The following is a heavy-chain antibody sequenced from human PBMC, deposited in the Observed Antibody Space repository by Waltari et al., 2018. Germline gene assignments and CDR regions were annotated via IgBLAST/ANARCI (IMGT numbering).Heavy chain of an antibody. D-gene: IGHD3-22*01. CDR2: IYPGDSDT. CDR3: ARLFNYYGAS. CDR1: GYSFNTYW. J-gene: IGHJ5*02. V-gene: IGHV5-51*01. Sequence: EVQLVQSGAEVRTPGESLKISCKGSGYSFNTYWIGWVRQLPGKGLEWMGIIYPGDSDTRYSPSFQGQVTFSVDKSTSTAYLQWSSLRASDSAMYYCARLFNYYGASWGQGTPVTVSS.